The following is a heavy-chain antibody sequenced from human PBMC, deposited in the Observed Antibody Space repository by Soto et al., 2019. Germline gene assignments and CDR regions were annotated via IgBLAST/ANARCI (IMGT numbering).Heavy chain of an antibody. D-gene: IGHD2-2*01. CDR2: INHSGST. J-gene: IGHJ3*02. CDR3: ARGECSSNYCFTRWALDI. CDR1: GGSFSGYY. V-gene: IGHV4-34*01. Sequence: TLSLPCAVYGGSFSGYYWTWIRQTPGKGLEWIGEINHSGSTNYKPSLKSRVSISADTSKKQFSLNLTSVTAADTAVYYCARGECSSNYCFTRWALDIWGQGTVVTVSS.